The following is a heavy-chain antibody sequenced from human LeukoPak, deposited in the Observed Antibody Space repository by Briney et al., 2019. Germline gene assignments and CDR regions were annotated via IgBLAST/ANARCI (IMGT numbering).Heavy chain of an antibody. D-gene: IGHD3-10*01. Sequence: PSETLSLTCAVYGGSFSGYYWSWIRQPPGKGLEWIGEINHSGSTNYNPSLKSRVTISVDTSKNQFSLKLSSVTAADTAVYYCAGEDLGVNWYFDLWGRGTLVTVSS. CDR1: GGSFSGYY. J-gene: IGHJ2*01. CDR2: INHSGST. CDR3: AGEDLGVNWYFDL. V-gene: IGHV4-34*01.